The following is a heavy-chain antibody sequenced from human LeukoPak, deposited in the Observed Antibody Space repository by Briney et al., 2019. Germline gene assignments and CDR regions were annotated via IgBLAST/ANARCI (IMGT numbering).Heavy chain of an antibody. Sequence: GGSLRLSCAASGFTFSSYAMSWVRQAPGKGLEWVSAISGSGGSTYYADSVKGRFTISRDNAKNSLYLQMNSLRAEDAAVYYCARDKPRGSYYGSTFDSWGQGTLVTVSS. CDR3: ARDKPRGSYYGSTFDS. J-gene: IGHJ4*02. V-gene: IGHV3-23*01. D-gene: IGHD1-26*01. CDR2: ISGSGGST. CDR1: GFTFSSYA.